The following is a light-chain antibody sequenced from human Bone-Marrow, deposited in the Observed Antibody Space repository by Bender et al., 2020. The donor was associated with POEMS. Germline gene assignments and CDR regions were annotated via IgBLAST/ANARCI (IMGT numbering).Light chain of an antibody. CDR1: SSNIGGNA. CDR3: SAWDGILNGWV. J-gene: IGLJ3*02. Sequence: QSVLTQPPSASGTPGQRVTISCSGSSSNIGGNAVNWWQQLPGTAPKLLIYGNDQRPSGVPGRFCGSKSGTSAALAISGLQSEGEADYFCSAWDGILNGWVFGGGTELTVL. CDR2: GND. V-gene: IGLV1-44*01.